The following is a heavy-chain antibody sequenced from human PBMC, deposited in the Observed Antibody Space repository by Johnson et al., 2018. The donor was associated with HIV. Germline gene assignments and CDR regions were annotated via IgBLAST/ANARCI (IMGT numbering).Heavy chain of an antibody. CDR3: ARERGISGGFDF. CDR2: ISYDGNTK. D-gene: IGHD2-15*01. Sequence: QVQLVESGGGVVQPGRSLRLSCSASGFTFSDYAMHWVRQAPGKGLQWVAVISYDGNTKYYADSVKGRFTISRDNSKNTLYLQMNSLRVEDTAVYYCARERGISGGFDFWGQGTRVSVSS. J-gene: IGHJ3*01. CDR1: GFTFSDYA. V-gene: IGHV3-30*14.